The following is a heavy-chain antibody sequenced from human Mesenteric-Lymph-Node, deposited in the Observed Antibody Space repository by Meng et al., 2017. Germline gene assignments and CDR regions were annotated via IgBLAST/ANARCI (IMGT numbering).Heavy chain of an antibody. CDR1: EFTFSSYA. Sequence: GESLKISCAASEFTFSSYAMSWVRQAPGKGLEWVSAISGSGGSTYYADSVKGRFTISRDNSKNTLYLQMNSLRAEDTAVYYCARDGDYGDYYFDYCGQGTLVTVSS. J-gene: IGHJ4*02. CDR3: ARDGDYGDYYFDY. CDR2: ISGSGGST. D-gene: IGHD4-17*01. V-gene: IGHV3-23*01.